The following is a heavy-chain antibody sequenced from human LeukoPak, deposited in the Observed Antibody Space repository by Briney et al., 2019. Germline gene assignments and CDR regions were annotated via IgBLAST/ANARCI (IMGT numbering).Heavy chain of an antibody. CDR3: AREMATLYYFDY. Sequence: PSETLSLTCTVSGGSLSSSSYYWGWIRQPPGKGLEWIGSIYYSGSTYYNPSLKSRVTISVDTSKNQFSLKLSSVTAADTAVYYCAREMATLYYFDYWGQGTLVTVSS. CDR1: GGSLSSSSYY. CDR2: IYYSGST. V-gene: IGHV4-39*07. J-gene: IGHJ4*02. D-gene: IGHD5-24*01.